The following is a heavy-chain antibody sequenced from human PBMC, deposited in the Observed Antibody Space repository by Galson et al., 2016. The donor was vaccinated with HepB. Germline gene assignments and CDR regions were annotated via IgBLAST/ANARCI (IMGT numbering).Heavy chain of an antibody. CDR1: GASVNSDSYY. D-gene: IGHD4-17*01. Sequence: SETLSLTCAVSGASVNSDSYYWSWIRQPPGKGLEWVGYVYYTGSTNYNPSPKRRLTMSLDTSKNQFSLKVSSVTAADTAVYYCAGFYGDYGVDYWGQGTLVTVSS. CDR2: VYYTGST. J-gene: IGHJ4*02. V-gene: IGHV4-61*01. CDR3: AGFYGDYGVDY.